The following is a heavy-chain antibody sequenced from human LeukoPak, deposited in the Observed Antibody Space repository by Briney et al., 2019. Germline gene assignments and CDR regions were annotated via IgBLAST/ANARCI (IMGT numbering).Heavy chain of an antibody. CDR2: IDSHGTST. CDR1: GFAFRSHW. CDR3: VREGYGPGNYPFDS. D-gene: IGHD3-10*01. V-gene: IGHV3-74*01. Sequence: GSLRLSCAASGFAFRSHWMHWVRQAPGKGLMWVPRIDSHGTSTIDAASVQGRFTVSRDNSKNTLYLQMNSLRVEDTAVYYCVREGYGPGNYPFDSWGQGTLVTVSS. J-gene: IGHJ4*02.